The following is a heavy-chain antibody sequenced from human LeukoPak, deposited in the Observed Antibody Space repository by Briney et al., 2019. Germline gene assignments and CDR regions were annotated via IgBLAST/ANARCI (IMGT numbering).Heavy chain of an antibody. D-gene: IGHD2-15*01. CDR3: AKAGRGANIVVVVEANRGVGYYFDY. Sequence: GGSLRLSCAASGFPLSSHAMSWVRQAPGKGLEWVSATSSSDAGTYYADSVRGRFTISRDNSKNTLYLQINSLRAEDTAVYYCAKAGRGANIVVVVEANRGVGYYFDYWGQGTLVTVSS. J-gene: IGHJ4*02. CDR2: TSSSDAGT. V-gene: IGHV3-23*01. CDR1: GFPLSSHA.